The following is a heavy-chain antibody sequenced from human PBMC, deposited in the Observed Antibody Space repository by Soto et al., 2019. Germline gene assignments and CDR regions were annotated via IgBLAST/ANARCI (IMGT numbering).Heavy chain of an antibody. D-gene: IGHD2-15*01. V-gene: IGHV3-21*01. Sequence: WWFLRLSCSASVFAFRSYNMNWFRQAPGKGLEWVASISSGSSNIYYADSVKGRFTISRDNAKDSLFLQMDSLRAEDSAVYYCASATVVAATFDFWGQGTLVTVSS. CDR2: ISSGSSNI. CDR3: ASATVVAATFDF. J-gene: IGHJ4*02. CDR1: VFAFRSYN.